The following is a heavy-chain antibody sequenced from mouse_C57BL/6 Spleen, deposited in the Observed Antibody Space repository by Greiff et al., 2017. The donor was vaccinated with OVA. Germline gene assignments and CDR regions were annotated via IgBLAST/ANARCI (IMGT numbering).Heavy chain of an antibody. CDR3: TRGGLYDYDGAWFAY. D-gene: IGHD2-4*01. J-gene: IGHJ3*01. CDR2: ISSGGDYI. V-gene: IGHV5-9-1*02. Sequence: EVQVVESGEGLVKPGGSLKLSCAASGFTFSSYAMSWVRQTPEKRLEWVAYISSGGDYIYYADTVKGRFTISRDNARNTLYLQMSRLKSEDTAMYYCTRGGLYDYDGAWFAYWGQGTLVTVSA. CDR1: GFTFSSYA.